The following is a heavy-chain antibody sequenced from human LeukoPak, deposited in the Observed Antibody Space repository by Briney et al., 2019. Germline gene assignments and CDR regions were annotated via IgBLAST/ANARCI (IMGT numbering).Heavy chain of an antibody. J-gene: IGHJ4*02. CDR1: GFTFSSYA. CDR2: ISATGVST. Sequence: GGSLRLSCAASGFTFSSYAMSWVRQAPGKGLEWVSAISATGVSTYYADSVKGRFTISRDNSKNMLYLQMNNLRPEDTATYYCAKRNTMVRGGPCFDYWGQGLMVTVSS. D-gene: IGHD3-10*01. CDR3: AKRNTMVRGGPCFDY. V-gene: IGHV3-23*01.